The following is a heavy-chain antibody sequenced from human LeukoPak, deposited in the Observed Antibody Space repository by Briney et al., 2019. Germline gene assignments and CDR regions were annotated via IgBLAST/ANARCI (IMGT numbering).Heavy chain of an antibody. D-gene: IGHD5-12*01. CDR2: MYTSGST. Sequence: PSQTLSLTCTVSGGSISSYYWSWIRQPAGKGLQWIGRMYTSGSTNYNPSLKSRVTMSVDTSKNQFSLRLSSVTAADTAIYYCARGGDYSGYDWDYFDYWGQGTLVTVSS. J-gene: IGHJ4*02. V-gene: IGHV4-4*07. CDR3: ARGGDYSGYDWDYFDY. CDR1: GGSISSYY.